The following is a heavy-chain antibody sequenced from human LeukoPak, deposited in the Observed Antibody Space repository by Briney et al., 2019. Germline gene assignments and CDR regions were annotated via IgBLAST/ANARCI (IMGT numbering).Heavy chain of an antibody. V-gene: IGHV4-59*11. D-gene: IGHD6-6*01. J-gene: IGHJ4*02. CDR1: GGSIRSHC. CDR3: ARGAAPHYSDS. CDR2: IYFSGST. Sequence: SETLSLTCTVSGGSIRSHCWSWVRQPPGKGLEWIGYIYFSGSTNYNPSLKSRVTISMGTSENQFSLKLSSVTAADTAVYYCARGAAPHYSDSWGQGTLVTVSS.